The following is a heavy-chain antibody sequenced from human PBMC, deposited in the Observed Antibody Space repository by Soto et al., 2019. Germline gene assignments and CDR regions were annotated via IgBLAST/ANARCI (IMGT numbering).Heavy chain of an antibody. CDR1: GGSIRSDGSY. J-gene: IGHJ3*02. CDR3: ARALVGSTVEGLEI. D-gene: IGHD1-26*01. CDR2: IYYTGGT. Sequence: QVQLQESGPGLVKPSQTLSLTCTVSGGSIRSDGSYWSWIRQHPGKDLGWIAYIYYTGGTYTNPSLTSRVTISADTSKNQFSLKLKSVTAADTAGYFCARALVGSTVEGLEIWGQGTLVTVSS. V-gene: IGHV4-31*03.